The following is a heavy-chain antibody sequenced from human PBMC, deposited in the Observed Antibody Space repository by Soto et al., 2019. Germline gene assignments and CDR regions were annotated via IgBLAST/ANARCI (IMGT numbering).Heavy chain of an antibody. Sequence: QVQLVQSGAEVKKPGSSVKVSCKASGGTLSPYTINWVRQAPGQGLEWMGRIIPFHGVTNYAQKFQARVTITADKSTSRAYMEMSGPRFEDTAMYYCTRDWEITVSTWSFGGFWGRGTLVTVSS. J-gene: IGHJ4*02. CDR1: GGTLSPYT. D-gene: IGHD3-10*01. CDR2: IIPFHGVT. V-gene: IGHV1-69*08. CDR3: TRDWEITVSTWSFGGF.